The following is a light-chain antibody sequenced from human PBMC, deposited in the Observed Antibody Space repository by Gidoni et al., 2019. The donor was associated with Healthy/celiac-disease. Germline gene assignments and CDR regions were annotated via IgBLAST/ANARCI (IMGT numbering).Light chain of an antibody. J-gene: IGKJ2*01. CDR1: QSISRW. CDR2: KAS. CDR3: QQYNSYSPRYT. Sequence: DIQMTQSPSTLSASVGDRVTITCRASQSISRWLAWYPQKPGKAPKLLIHKASSLESGVPSRFSGSGSGTEFTLTISSLQPDDFATYYCQQYNSYSPRYTFGQGTKLEIK. V-gene: IGKV1-5*03.